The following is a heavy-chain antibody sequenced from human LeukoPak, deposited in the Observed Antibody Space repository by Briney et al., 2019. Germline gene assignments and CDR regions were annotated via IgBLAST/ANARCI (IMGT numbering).Heavy chain of an antibody. D-gene: IGHD3-10*01. Sequence: ASVKVSCKASGYTFTSYYMHWVRQAPGQGLEWMGIINPSGGSTSYAQKFQGRVTMTRDTSTRTVYMELSSLRSEDTAVYYCAREFRLRFYGSGIWFDPWGQGTLVTVSS. V-gene: IGHV1-46*01. J-gene: IGHJ5*02. CDR1: GYTFTSYY. CDR2: INPSGGST. CDR3: AREFRLRFYGSGIWFDP.